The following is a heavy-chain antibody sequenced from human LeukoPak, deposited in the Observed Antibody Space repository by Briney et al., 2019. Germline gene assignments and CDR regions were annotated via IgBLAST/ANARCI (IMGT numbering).Heavy chain of an antibody. CDR2: INPNSGGT. CDR3: ARDDCTSGICYNWFDP. CDR1: GYTFTGYY. V-gene: IGHV1-2*02. J-gene: IGHJ5*02. Sequence: ASVKVSCKASGYTFTGYYIHWVRQAPGQGLEWMGWINPNSGGTNYAQNFQGRVTMTRDTSISTAYMELSRLTSDDTAVYYCARDDCTSGICYNWFDPWGQGTLVTVSS. D-gene: IGHD2-8*01.